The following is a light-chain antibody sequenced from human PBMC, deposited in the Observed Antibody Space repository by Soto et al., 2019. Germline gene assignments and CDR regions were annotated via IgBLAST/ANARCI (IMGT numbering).Light chain of an antibody. V-gene: IGLV2-8*01. Sequence: QSALTQPPSASGSPGQSVTISCTGTSSDVGGYNYVSWYQQHPGKAPNLMIYEVSKRPSGVPGRFSGSKSGNTASLTVYGLQTEDEADYYCSSYAGSDNFVVFGGGTQLTVL. CDR3: SSYAGSDNFVV. CDR2: EVS. J-gene: IGLJ2*01. CDR1: SSDVGGYNY.